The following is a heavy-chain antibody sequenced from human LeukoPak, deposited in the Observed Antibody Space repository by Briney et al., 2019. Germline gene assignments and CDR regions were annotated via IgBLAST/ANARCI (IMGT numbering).Heavy chain of an antibody. J-gene: IGHJ5*02. D-gene: IGHD3-10*01. V-gene: IGHV1-2*02. CDR2: INPDSGDT. CDR1: GYTFTDYY. CDR3: ARGDYYGSGSYYKVGNWFDP. Sequence: EASVKVFCKASGYTFTDYYLHWVRQPPGHGLEWMGWINPDSGDTNYAQRFEGRVTLTRDMSISTAYMELSSLRSDDTAVFYCARGDYYGSGSYYKVGNWFDPWGQGTLVTVSS.